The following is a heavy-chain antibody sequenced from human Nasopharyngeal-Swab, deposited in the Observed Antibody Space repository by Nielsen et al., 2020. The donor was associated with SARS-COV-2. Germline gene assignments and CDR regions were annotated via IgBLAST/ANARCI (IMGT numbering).Heavy chain of an antibody. Sequence: LETLSLTCTVSGDSISSYYWSWIRQPPGKGLEWIGYIYYSGSTNYNPSLKSRVTISVDTSKNQFSLKLSSVTAADTAVYYCARGAEYYYGSGYYYGMDVWGQGTTVTVSS. V-gene: IGHV4-59*13. CDR3: ARGAEYYYGSGYYYGMDV. CDR2: IYYSGST. CDR1: GDSISSYY. J-gene: IGHJ6*02. D-gene: IGHD3-10*01.